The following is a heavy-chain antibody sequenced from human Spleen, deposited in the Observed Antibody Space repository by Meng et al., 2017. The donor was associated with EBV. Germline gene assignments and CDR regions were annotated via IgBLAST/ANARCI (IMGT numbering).Heavy chain of an antibody. CDR3: ARIGVAASWDY. Sequence: QVQLHDPGPGLLKPSGTLSLTCGVSGASVSSDNWWTWVRQPPGKGLEWIGEIFHSGSTAYNPSLKSRVTISLDKSNNQFSLKLNSVTAADTAVYYCARIGVAASWDYWGQGTLVTVSS. D-gene: IGHD6-19*01. CDR2: IFHSGST. J-gene: IGHJ4*02. V-gene: IGHV4-4*02. CDR1: GASVSSDNW.